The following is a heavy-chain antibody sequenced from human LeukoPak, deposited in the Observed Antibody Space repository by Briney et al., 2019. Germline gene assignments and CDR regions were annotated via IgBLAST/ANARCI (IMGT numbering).Heavy chain of an antibody. J-gene: IGHJ4*02. CDR3: TTSLTSGAYIDY. CDR2: IKSKTDGGTT. D-gene: IGHD2-15*01. CDR1: GFTFSSYE. V-gene: IGHV3-15*01. Sequence: GGSLRLSCAASGFTFSSYEMNWVRQAPGKGLEWVGRIKSKTDGGTTDYAAPVKGRFTISRDDSKNALYLQMNSLKIEDTAVYYCTTSLTSGAYIDYWGQGTLVTVSS.